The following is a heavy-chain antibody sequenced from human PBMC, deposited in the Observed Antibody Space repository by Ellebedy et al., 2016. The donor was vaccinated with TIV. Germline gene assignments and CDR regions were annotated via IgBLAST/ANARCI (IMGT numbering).Heavy chain of an antibody. V-gene: IGHV4-34*01. CDR3: ARGYSSGWGYDY. CDR1: GGSFSGYY. J-gene: IGHJ4*02. Sequence: GSLRLSCAVYGGSFSGYYWSWIRQSPGKGLEWIGEINHSGSTNYNPSLKSRVTISVDKAKNQFSLKLSSVTAADTAVYYCARGYSSGWGYDYWGQGTLVTVSS. CDR2: INHSGST. D-gene: IGHD6-19*01.